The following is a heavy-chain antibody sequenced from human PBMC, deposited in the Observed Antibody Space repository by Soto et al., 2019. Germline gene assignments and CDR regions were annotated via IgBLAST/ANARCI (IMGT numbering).Heavy chain of an antibody. V-gene: IGHV4-34*01. J-gene: IGHJ5*02. CDR1: GGSFSGYY. D-gene: IGHD3-10*01. CDR3: ARGRNGSGSYPRGANWFDP. CDR2: INHSGST. Sequence: QVQLQQWGAGLLKPSETLSLTCAVYGGSFSGYYWSWIRQPPGKGLEWIGEINHSGSTNYNPSLXPPHTSSADPXXHXFXXQLTSATASDTALYSCARGRNGSGSYPRGANWFDPWGQGTLVTVSS.